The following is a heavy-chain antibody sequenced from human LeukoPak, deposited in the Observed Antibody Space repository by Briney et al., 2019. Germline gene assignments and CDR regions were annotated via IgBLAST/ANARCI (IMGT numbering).Heavy chain of an antibody. CDR2: IYPGDSDT. CDR3: ARRQGCSNTNCPPDY. Sequence: GGSLQISCRGSGYRFTTYWIGWVRQMPGKGLEWMGIIYPGDSDTRYTPSFQGQVTMSADKSINTAYLQWSSLKASDTAMYYCARRQGCSNTNCPPDYWGQGTLVTVSP. D-gene: IGHD2-2*01. V-gene: IGHV5-51*01. CDR1: GYRFTTYW. J-gene: IGHJ4*02.